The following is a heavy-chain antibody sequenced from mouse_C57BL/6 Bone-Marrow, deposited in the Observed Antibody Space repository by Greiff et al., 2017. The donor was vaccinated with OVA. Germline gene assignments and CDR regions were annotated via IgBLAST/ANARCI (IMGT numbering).Heavy chain of an antibody. CDR1: GFTFSSYA. CDR2: ISDGGSYT. CDR3: ARGTTVVATDFDV. D-gene: IGHD1-1*01. J-gene: IGHJ1*03. Sequence: EVQLVESGGGLVKPGGSLKLSCAASGFTFSSYAMSWVRQTPEKRLEWVATISDGGSYTYYPDNVKGRFTISRDNAKNNLYLQMSHLKSEDTAMYYCARGTTVVATDFDVWGTGTTVTVSS. V-gene: IGHV5-4*01.